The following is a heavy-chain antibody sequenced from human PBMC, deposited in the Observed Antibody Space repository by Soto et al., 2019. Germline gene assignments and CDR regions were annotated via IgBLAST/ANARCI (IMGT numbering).Heavy chain of an antibody. D-gene: IGHD2-21*02. CDR2: IYWDDDK. CDR1: GFSLSTTEEG. CDR3: AHGSCFGADCYPNPYFDF. Sequence: QITLKESGPTLVKPTLTLTLTCTFSGFSLSTTEEGVGWIRQPPGKAPEWLALIYWDDDKRYSPSLKTRLTITKDTSKNQVVLTVTNVDPVDTATYYCAHGSCFGADCYPNPYFDFWGQGILVTVSS. V-gene: IGHV2-5*02. J-gene: IGHJ4*02.